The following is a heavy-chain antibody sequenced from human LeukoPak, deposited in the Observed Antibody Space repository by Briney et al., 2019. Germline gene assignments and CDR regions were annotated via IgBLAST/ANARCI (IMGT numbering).Heavy chain of an antibody. CDR3: AKDYYDSSWDYCYYGMDV. Sequence: GGSLRLSCAASGFTFSSYAMSWVRQAPGKGLEWVSAISGSGGSTYYADSVKGRFTISRDNSKNTLYLQMNSLRAEDTAVYYCAKDYYDSSWDYCYYGMDVWGQGTTVTVSS. V-gene: IGHV3-23*01. J-gene: IGHJ6*02. CDR1: GFTFSSYA. CDR2: ISGSGGST. D-gene: IGHD3-22*01.